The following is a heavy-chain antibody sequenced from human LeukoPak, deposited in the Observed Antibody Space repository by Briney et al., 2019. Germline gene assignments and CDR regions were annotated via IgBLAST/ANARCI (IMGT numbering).Heavy chain of an antibody. Sequence: GGSLRLSCAASGFTFSNAWMSWVRQAPGKGLEWVSYISSSSSTIYYADSVRGRFTISRDNAKNSLYLQMNSLRAEDTAVYYCARDSGSNIYSSGWYIPYYFDYWGQGTLVTVSS. CDR3: ARDSGSNIYSSGWYIPYYFDY. J-gene: IGHJ4*02. CDR2: ISSSSSTI. D-gene: IGHD6-19*01. CDR1: GFTFSNAW. V-gene: IGHV3-48*04.